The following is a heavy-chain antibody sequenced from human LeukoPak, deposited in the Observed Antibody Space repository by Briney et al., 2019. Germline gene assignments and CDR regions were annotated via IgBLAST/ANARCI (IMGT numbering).Heavy chain of an antibody. CDR2: ISGSGGTT. Sequence: PGGSLSLSCAPSGFTFSSYAMSWVRQTPGRGLEWVSTISGSGGTTYYADFVKGRFAISRDTSKNTLYLQMNSLRAEDTAVYYCATHCGRADCYDSWGQGTLVTVSS. D-gene: IGHD2-21*01. CDR3: ATHCGRADCYDS. J-gene: IGHJ4*02. CDR1: GFTFSSYA. V-gene: IGHV3-23*01.